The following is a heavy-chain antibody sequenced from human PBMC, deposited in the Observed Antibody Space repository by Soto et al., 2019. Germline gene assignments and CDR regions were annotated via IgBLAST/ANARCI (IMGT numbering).Heavy chain of an antibody. D-gene: IGHD3-22*01. CDR3: ASIYDSSGYYYGNNWLDP. J-gene: IGHJ5*02. CDR2: IYYSGGT. V-gene: IGHV4-30-4*01. CDR1: GGSISSGDYY. Sequence: PSETLSLTCTVSGGSISSGDYYWTWIRQPPGKGLEWIGYIYYSGGTYYNPSLKSRVTISVDTSKNQFSLELSSVTAADTAVYYCASIYDSSGYYYGNNWLDPWGQGTLVTVSS.